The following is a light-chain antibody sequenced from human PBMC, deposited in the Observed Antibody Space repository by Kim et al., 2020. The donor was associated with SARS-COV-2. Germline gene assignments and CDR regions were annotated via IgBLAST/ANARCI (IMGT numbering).Light chain of an antibody. J-gene: IGKJ2*01. CDR2: DGS. V-gene: IGKV3-15*01. CDR1: QNVGTF. Sequence: ASPGERATLSCRASQNVGTFLAWFQQKSGQPPRLLIFDGSARATGIPARFSGGGSGTDFTLTISSLQSEDSALYHCQQYANWPFTFGQGTKVDIK. CDR3: QQYANWPFT.